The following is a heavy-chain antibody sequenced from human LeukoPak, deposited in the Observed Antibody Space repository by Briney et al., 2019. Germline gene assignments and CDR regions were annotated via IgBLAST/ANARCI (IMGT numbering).Heavy chain of an antibody. D-gene: IGHD6-13*01. CDR3: VLASYSSTWYLDS. V-gene: IGHV3-21*01. CDR1: GFTFSRYS. Sequence: GGSLRLSCSASGFTFSRYSMNWVRQAPGKGLEWVSAISTKSDYIYYGDSVKGRFTVSRDDPKNSLYLQMNSLRAEDTALYYCVLASYSSTWYLDSWGQGTLVTVSS. CDR2: ISTKSDYI. J-gene: IGHJ4*02.